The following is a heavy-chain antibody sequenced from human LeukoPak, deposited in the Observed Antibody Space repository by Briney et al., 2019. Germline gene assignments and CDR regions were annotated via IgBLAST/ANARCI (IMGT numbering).Heavy chain of an antibody. V-gene: IGHV1-46*01. J-gene: IGHJ4*02. CDR1: GYTFTSYY. CDR2: SNPSGGST. Sequence: ASVKVSCKASGYTFTSYYMHWVRQAPGQGLEWMGISNPSGGSTSYAQKFQGRVTMTRHTSTSTVYMELSSLRSEDTAVYYCASGVGATLDYFDYWGQGTLVTVSS. CDR3: ASGVGATLDYFDY. D-gene: IGHD1-26*01.